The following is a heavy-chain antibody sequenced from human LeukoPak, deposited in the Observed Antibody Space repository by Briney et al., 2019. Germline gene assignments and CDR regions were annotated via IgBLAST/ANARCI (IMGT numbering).Heavy chain of an antibody. CDR1: GYTFTSYY. CDR3: ARSLYCSSTSCYRHYYYYMDV. D-gene: IGHD2-2*01. CDR2: IIPIFGTA. J-gene: IGHJ6*03. Sequence: ASVKVSCKASGYTFTSYYMHWVRQAPGQGLEWMGGIIPIFGTANYAQKFQGRVTITTDESTSTAYMELSSLRSEDTAVYYCARSLYCSSTSCYRHYYYYMDVWGKGTTVTVSS. V-gene: IGHV1-69*05.